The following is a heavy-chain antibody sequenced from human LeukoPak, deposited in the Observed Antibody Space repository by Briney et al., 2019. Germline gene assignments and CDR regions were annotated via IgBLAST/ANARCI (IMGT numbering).Heavy chain of an antibody. J-gene: IGHJ4*02. D-gene: IGHD3-10*01. CDR2: INPNSGGT. CDR3: AREEVSVISDTCCSGLGY. Sequence: ASVKVSCKASGYTFTGFYMHWVRQAPGQGLEWMGWINPNSGGTNYAQKFQGRVTMTRDTSINTAYMELSSLRSDDTAVYYCAREEVSVISDTCCSGLGYWGQGALVTVSS. CDR1: GYTFTGFY. V-gene: IGHV1-2*02.